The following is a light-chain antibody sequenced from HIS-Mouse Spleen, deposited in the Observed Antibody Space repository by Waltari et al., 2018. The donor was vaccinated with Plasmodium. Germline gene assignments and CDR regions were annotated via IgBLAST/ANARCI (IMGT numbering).Light chain of an antibody. CDR1: PSVSSY. CDR3: QQRSNWPPLT. V-gene: IGKV3-11*01. J-gene: IGKJ4*01. CDR2: DAS. Sequence: ELVFTQPPATLSLSPGERAPLSCRASPSVSSYLAWYQQKPGQAPRLLIYDASNRATGIPARFSGSGSGTDFTLTISSLEPEDFAVYYCQQRSNWPPLTFGGGTKVEIK.